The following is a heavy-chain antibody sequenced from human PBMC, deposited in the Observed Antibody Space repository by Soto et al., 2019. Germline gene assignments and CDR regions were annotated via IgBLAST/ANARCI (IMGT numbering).Heavy chain of an antibody. D-gene: IGHD3-22*01. J-gene: IGHJ6*02. CDR2: IGTAGDT. Sequence: EVQLVESGGGLVQPGGSLRLPCAASGFTFSNYEMHWVRQVTGKGLEWVSGIGTAGDTKYVGSVKGRFTISRDNAKNSLYLQMNSLRAEDTAVYYCAGRRQVITDYYGVADWGQGNTVIVSS. CDR3: AGRRQVITDYYGVAD. CDR1: GFTFSNYE. V-gene: IGHV3-13*01.